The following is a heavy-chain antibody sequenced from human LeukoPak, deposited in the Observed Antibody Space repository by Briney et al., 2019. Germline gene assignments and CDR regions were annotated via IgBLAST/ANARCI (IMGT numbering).Heavy chain of an antibody. CDR2: IYYSGST. CDR3: ARGSGTYYYGSGSHHAFDI. V-gene: IGHV4-59*01. Sequence: PSETLSLTCTVSGGSISSYYWSWVRQPPGKGLEWIGYIYYSGSTNYNPSLKSRVTISVDTSKNQFSLKLSSVTAADTAVYYCARGSGTYYYGSGSHHAFDIWGQGTMVTVSS. CDR1: GGSISSYY. J-gene: IGHJ3*02. D-gene: IGHD3-10*01.